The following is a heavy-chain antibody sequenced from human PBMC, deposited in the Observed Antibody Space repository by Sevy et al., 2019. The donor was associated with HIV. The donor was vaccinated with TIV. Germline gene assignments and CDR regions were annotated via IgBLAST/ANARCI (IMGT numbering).Heavy chain of an antibody. Sequence: ASVKVSCKASGYTFTSYYMHWVRQAPGQGLEWMGIINPSGGSTSYAQKFQGRVTMTRDTSTSTVYMELSSLRSEDTAVYYCARDGYSYGGEYYFDYWGHGTLVTVSS. V-gene: IGHV1-46*01. D-gene: IGHD5-18*01. CDR1: GYTFTSYY. J-gene: IGHJ4*01. CDR3: ARDGYSYGGEYYFDY. CDR2: INPSGGST.